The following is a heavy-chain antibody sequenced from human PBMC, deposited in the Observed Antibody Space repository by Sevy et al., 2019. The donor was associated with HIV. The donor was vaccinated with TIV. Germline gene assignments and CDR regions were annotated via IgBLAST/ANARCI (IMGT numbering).Heavy chain of an antibody. Sequence: GGSLILSCTVSGFTFRTYGMHWVRHAPGKGLEWVTFIRYDGSNKYYADSVKGRFTISRDNSKNTLYLQMNSLRAEDTGVYYCTNGDYYFDYWGQGTLVTVSS. J-gene: IGHJ4*02. CDR2: IRYDGSNK. CDR1: GFTFRTYG. CDR3: TNGDYYFDY. V-gene: IGHV3-30*02. D-gene: IGHD2-21*02.